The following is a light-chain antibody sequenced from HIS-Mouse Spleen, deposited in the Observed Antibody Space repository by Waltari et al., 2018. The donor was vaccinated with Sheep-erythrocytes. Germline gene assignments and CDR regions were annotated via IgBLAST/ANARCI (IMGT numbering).Light chain of an antibody. V-gene: IGLV2-8*01. CDR3: SSYAGSNNYV. Sequence: QSALTQPPSASGSPGQSVTTSCTGTSSDFGGYNYVSWYQQHPGQAPKLMIYAVSKRPSGVPDRFSGSKSGNTASLTVSGLQAEDEADYYCSSYAGSNNYVFGTGTKVTVL. CDR2: AVS. J-gene: IGLJ1*01. CDR1: SSDFGGYNY.